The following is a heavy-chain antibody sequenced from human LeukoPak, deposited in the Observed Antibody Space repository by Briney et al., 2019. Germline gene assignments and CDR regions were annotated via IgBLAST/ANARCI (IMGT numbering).Heavy chain of an antibody. V-gene: IGHV5-51*01. D-gene: IGHD4-17*01. CDR3: ARRRDHYGDGGYYFDY. CDR2: TFPGDSEA. Sequence: KCGESLKISCQGSGYTFSKYWIGWVRQLPGKGLEWMGLTFPGDSEARYSPSFEGQVTISADKSIDTAYLQWSSLKASDTAMYYCARRRDHYGDGGYYFDYWGQGTLVTVSS. J-gene: IGHJ4*02. CDR1: GYTFSKYW.